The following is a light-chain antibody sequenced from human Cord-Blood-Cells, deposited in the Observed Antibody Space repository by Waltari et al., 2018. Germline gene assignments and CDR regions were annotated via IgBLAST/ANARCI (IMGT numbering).Light chain of an antibody. CDR1: KLGAKY. CDR3: QAWDSSTAV. CDR2: QDS. Sequence: SYELTQPPSVSVSPGQTASIPCSGDKLGAKYAFWYHQKPGQYPVLVIYQDSKRPSGIPERFSGSNSGNTATLTISGTEAMDEADYYCQAWDSSTAVFGGGTKLTVL. V-gene: IGLV3-1*01. J-gene: IGLJ3*02.